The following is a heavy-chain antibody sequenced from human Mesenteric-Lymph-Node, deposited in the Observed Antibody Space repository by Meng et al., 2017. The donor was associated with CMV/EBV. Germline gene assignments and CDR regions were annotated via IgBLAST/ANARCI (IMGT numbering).Heavy chain of an antibody. CDR3: ARDNDWGPGY. CDR1: GGTFSSYA. D-gene: IGHD7-27*01. J-gene: IGHJ4*02. V-gene: IGHV1-2*02. Sequence: ASVKVSCKASGGTFSSYAISWVRQAPGQGLEWMGWIHPKSGGTHYAQKFQGRLIVTRDTFISTGYMELSSLGSDDTAVYYCARDNDWGPGYWGQGTLVTVSS. CDR2: IHPKSGGT.